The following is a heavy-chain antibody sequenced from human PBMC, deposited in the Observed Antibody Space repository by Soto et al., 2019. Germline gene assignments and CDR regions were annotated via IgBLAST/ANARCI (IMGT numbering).Heavy chain of an antibody. V-gene: IGHV1-8*01. J-gene: IGHJ4*02. Sequence: GASVKVSCKASGYTFTRYYIYWVRQATGQGLEWMGWMNPNTGNSAYAQKFRGRVTVTSDTSINTVHMELSSLRSEDTAVYYCARRAETNGWNGFGADKYYFDFWGQGTLVTVS. CDR1: GYTFTRYY. D-gene: IGHD1-1*01. CDR2: MNPNTGNS. CDR3: ARRAETNGWNGFGADKYYFDF.